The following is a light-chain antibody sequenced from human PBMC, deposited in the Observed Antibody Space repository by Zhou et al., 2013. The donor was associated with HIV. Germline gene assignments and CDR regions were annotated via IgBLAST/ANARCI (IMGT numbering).Light chain of an antibody. CDR3: QQYYSYPWT. V-gene: IGKV1-8*01. CDR1: QTINNY. J-gene: IGKJ1*01. CDR2: GAS. Sequence: AIRITQSPSSLSASTGDRVTITCRTNQTINNYLAWYQQKPGKAPNLLIYGASTLQSGVPSRFSGSASGTDFTLTISCLQSEDFAVYYCQQYYSYPWTFGQGTKVEIK.